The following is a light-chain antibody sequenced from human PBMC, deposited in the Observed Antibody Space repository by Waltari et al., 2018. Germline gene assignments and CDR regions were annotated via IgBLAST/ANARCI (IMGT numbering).Light chain of an antibody. J-gene: IGKJ4*01. Sequence: ENVLTQSPGALSLSPGERATLYCRASQTVGRSYLAWFQQKPGQAPRLLIYDASNRAPGIPDRFTGSGSGTDFTLIINRLEPEDFAVYYCHQSASSPLTFGGGTKVEIK. V-gene: IGKV3-20*01. CDR3: HQSASSPLT. CDR1: QTVGRSY. CDR2: DAS.